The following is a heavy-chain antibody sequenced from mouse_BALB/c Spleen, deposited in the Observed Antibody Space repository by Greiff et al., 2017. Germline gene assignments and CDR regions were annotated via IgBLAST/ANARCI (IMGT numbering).Heavy chain of an antibody. V-gene: IGHV5-6-4*01. CDR1: GFTFSSYT. CDR2: ISDGGSYT. J-gene: IGHJ3*01. CDR3: ARGYYGSTFWFAY. Sequence: EVMLVESGGGLVQPGGSLKLSCAASGFTFSSYTMSWVRQTPEKRLEWVATISDGGSYTYYPDSVKGRFTISRDNAKNNLYLQMSSLKSEDTAMYYCARGYYGSTFWFAYWGQGTLVTVSA. D-gene: IGHD1-1*01.